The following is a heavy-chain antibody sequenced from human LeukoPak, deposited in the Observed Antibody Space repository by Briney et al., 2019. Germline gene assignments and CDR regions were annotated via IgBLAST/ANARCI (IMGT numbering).Heavy chain of an antibody. CDR2: ISGSGGST. CDR3: ANVEWPLDY. Sequence: QAGGSLRLSCAASGFTFSSYAMSWVRQAPGKGLEWVSAISGSGGSTYYADSVKGRFTISRDNSRNTLSLQMNSLGAEDTAVYYCANVEWPLDYWGQGTLVTVSS. D-gene: IGHD1-26*01. J-gene: IGHJ4*02. CDR1: GFTFSSYA. V-gene: IGHV3-23*01.